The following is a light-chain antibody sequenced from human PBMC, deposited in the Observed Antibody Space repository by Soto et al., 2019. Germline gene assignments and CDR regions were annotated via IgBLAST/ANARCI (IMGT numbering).Light chain of an antibody. CDR2: GVS. J-gene: IGLJ2*01. V-gene: IGLV2-14*01. CDR1: STEVGTYNY. CDR3: SSYTSSGTSVV. Sequence: QSAVAQPASASGSPGQSVAISCTGTSTEVGTYNYVSWYQQHSGKARKLMIYGVSYRPSGVSDRFSGSKSGNTASLSIAGPQAVTEADYYCSSYTSSGTSVVFGGGTKPTVL.